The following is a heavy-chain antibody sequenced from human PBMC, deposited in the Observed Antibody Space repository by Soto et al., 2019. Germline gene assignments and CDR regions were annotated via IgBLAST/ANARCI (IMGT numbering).Heavy chain of an antibody. D-gene: IGHD3-10*01. J-gene: IGHJ4*02. CDR2: ISGSGGST. CDR1: GFTFSSYA. V-gene: IGHV3-23*01. CDR3: AKRNYGSEFDY. Sequence: EVQLLESGGGLVQPGGSLRLSCAASGFTFSSYAMNWVRQAPGKGLEWVSVISGSGGSTYYADSVKGRFTISRDNSKNTLYLQMNSLRAEDTAVYCCAKRNYGSEFDYWGQGTLVTVSS.